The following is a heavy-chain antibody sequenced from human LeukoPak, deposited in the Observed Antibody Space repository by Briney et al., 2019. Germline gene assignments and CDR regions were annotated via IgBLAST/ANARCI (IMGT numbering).Heavy chain of an antibody. D-gene: IGHD3-22*01. V-gene: IGHV4-61*02. CDR1: GGSISSGSYY. Sequence: SQTLSLTCTVSGGSISSGSYYWSWIRQPAGKGLEWIGRIYTSGSTNYNPSLKSRVTISVDTSKNQFSLKLSPVTAADTAVYYCAKALVPATEEAYDSSGLAFDYWGQGTLVTVSS. CDR3: AKALVPATEEAYDSSGLAFDY. J-gene: IGHJ4*02. CDR2: IYTSGST.